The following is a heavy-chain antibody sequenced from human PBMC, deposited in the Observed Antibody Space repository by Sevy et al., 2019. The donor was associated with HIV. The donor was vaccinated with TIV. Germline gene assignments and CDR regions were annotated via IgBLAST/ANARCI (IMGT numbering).Heavy chain of an antibody. CDR2: INPYSGGT. J-gene: IGHJ4*02. CDR1: GYTFNSFY. D-gene: IGHD2-21*02. V-gene: IGHV1-2*02. CDR3: VRDRFYGGDSVTFAGDF. Sequence: ASVKVSCKASGYTFNSFYIHWVRQAPGQGLEWMGWINPYSGGTHYAQKFQGRVTLTRDTSISVAYMDLTSLRSNDTAVYYCVRDRFYGGDSVTFAGDFWGQGILVTVSS.